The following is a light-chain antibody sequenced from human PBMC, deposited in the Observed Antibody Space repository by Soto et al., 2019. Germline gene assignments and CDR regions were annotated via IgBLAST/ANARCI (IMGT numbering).Light chain of an antibody. CDR1: SSDVGGYNY. CDR3: CSYAGSYTYDV. CDR2: DVI. V-gene: IGLV2-11*01. Sequence: QSVLTQPRSVSGSPGQSVTISCTGTSSDVGGYNYVSWYQQHPGKAPKLMICDVIKRPSGVPDRFSGSKSGNTASLTISGLQAEDEADYYCCSYAGSYTYDVFGTGTKVTAL. J-gene: IGLJ1*01.